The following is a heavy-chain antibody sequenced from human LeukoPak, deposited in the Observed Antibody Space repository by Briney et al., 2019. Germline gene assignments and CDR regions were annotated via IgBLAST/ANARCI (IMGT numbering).Heavy chain of an antibody. Sequence: PSETLSLTCTVSDYSISSGYYWGWIRQPPGKGLEWIGSIYHSGSTYYNPSLKSRVTISVDTSKNQFSLKLSSVTAADTAVYYCARGLNTYYYGSGSYYCCWGQGTLVTVSS. D-gene: IGHD3-10*01. CDR1: DYSISSGYY. CDR3: ARGLNTYYYGSGSYYCC. J-gene: IGHJ4*02. CDR2: IYHSGST. V-gene: IGHV4-38-2*02.